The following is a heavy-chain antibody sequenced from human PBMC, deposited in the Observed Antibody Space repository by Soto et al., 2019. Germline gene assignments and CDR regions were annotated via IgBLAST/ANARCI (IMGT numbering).Heavy chain of an antibody. D-gene: IGHD3-22*01. CDR3: ASSGSSGPPFGP. Sequence: QVQLVQSGAEVKKPGASVKVSCKASGYTFTSYYMHWVRQAPGQGLEWMGIINPSGGSTSYAQKFQGRITMTRETSTSPAYMELSSLRSEDPAVYYCASSGSSGPPFGPWGQGTLVTVSS. J-gene: IGHJ5*02. CDR1: GYTFTSYY. V-gene: IGHV1-46*01. CDR2: INPSGGST.